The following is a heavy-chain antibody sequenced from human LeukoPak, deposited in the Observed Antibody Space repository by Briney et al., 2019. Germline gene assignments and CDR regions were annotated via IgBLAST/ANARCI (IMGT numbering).Heavy chain of an antibody. Sequence: SETLSLTCTVSGGSISSYYWNWIRQPPGKALEWLGYAYYSESTNYNPSLKTRLTISVDTSKAQFSLTLSSVTAADTAIYYCASRSGRNYYGMDVWGQGTTVIVSS. CDR1: GGSISSYY. V-gene: IGHV4-59*01. CDR2: AYYSEST. D-gene: IGHD3-10*01. CDR3: ASRSGRNYYGMDV. J-gene: IGHJ6*02.